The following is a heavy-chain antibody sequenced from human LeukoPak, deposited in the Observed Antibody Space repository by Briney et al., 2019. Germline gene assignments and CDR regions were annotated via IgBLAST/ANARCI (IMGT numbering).Heavy chain of an antibody. CDR2: ISSTSCYR. Sequence: PGGPLRLSCAASGFTFSVYSMHWVRQSPGKGLEWVSCISSTSCYRYYADSVRGRFTISRENAKNSLYLQMNSLRAEDTAVYYCARGQLWQTGWFDPWGQGTLVTVSS. V-gene: IGHV3-21*01. CDR1: GFTFSVYS. CDR3: ARGQLWQTGWFDP. J-gene: IGHJ5*02. D-gene: IGHD5-18*01.